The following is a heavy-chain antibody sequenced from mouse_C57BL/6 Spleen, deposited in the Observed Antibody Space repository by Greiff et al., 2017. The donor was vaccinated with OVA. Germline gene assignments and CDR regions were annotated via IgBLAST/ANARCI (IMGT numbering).Heavy chain of an antibody. CDR2: IDPSDSYT. CDR1: GYTFTSYW. V-gene: IGHV1-69*01. CDR3: ARKEDYYGSSAMDY. D-gene: IGHD1-1*01. J-gene: IGHJ4*01. Sequence: QVQLQQPGAELVMPGASVKLSCKASGYTFTSYWMHWVKQRPGQGLEWIGEIDPSDSYTNYNQKFKGKSTLTVDKSSSTAYMQLSSLTSEDSAVYYCARKEDYYGSSAMDYWGQGTSVTVSS.